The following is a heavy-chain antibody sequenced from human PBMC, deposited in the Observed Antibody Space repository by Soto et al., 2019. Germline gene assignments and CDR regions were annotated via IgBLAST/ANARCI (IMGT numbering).Heavy chain of an antibody. Sequence: HVQLVQSGGELKKPGASVKVSCNTSGYTFNTYFITWVRQAPGQGLEWMGWISPHNGNTNYAEKFQGRVTMTADTITKTGYMELRNLRIDDTAVYYCARDTGNSFDYWGQGTPVTVSS. V-gene: IGHV1-18*01. CDR3: ARDTGNSFDY. J-gene: IGHJ4*02. CDR1: GYTFNTYF. CDR2: ISPHNGNT.